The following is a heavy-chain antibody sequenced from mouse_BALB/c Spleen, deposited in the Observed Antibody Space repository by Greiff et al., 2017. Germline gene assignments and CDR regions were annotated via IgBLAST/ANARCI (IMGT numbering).Heavy chain of an antibody. CDR2: ISNGGGST. CDR3: ARHEGPHTALYFDY. Sequence: EVKLQESGGGLVQPGGSLKLSCAASGFTFSSYTMSWVRQTPEKRLEWVAYISNGGGSTYYPDTVKGRFTISRDNAKNTLYLQMSSLKSEDTAMYYCARHEGPHTALYFDYWGQGTTLTVSS. CDR1: GFTFSSYT. J-gene: IGHJ2*01. D-gene: IGHD1-2*01. V-gene: IGHV5-12-2*01.